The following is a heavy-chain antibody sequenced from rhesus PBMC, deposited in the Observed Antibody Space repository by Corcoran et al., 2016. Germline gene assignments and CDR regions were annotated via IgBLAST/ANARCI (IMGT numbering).Heavy chain of an antibody. Sequence: QVQLQESGPGLVKPSETLSLTCAVSGGSFSSYWWSWIRQPPGKGLEWIGEINGNSGSTNHNPSLKSRVTISKDASKNQFSLRLSSVTAADTAVYYCARWACSSTYCSSYGLDSWGQGVVVTVSS. CDR2: INGNSGST. J-gene: IGHJ6*01. V-gene: IGHV4-80*01. D-gene: IGHD2-15*01. CDR3: ARWACSSTYCSSYGLDS. CDR1: GGSFSSYW.